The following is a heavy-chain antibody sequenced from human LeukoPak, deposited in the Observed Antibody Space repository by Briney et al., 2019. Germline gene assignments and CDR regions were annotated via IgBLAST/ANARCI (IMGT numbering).Heavy chain of an antibody. CDR1: GGSISSSSYY. CDR3: ARRPSGDYKAWFDP. J-gene: IGHJ5*02. D-gene: IGHD2-21*02. V-gene: IGHV4-39*01. CDR2: IYYSGST. Sequence: KPSETLSLTCTVSGGSISSSSYYWGWIRQSPGKGLEWIGSIYYSGSTYYNPSLKSRVTISVDTSKNQFSLKVRSVTARDTAVYYCARRPSGDYKAWFDPWGQGTLVTVSS.